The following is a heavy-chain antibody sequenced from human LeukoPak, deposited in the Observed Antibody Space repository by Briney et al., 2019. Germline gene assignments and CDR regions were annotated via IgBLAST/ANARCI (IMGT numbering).Heavy chain of an antibody. J-gene: IGHJ4*02. CDR1: GGSISSGGYS. D-gene: IGHD2-15*01. CDR3: ARGRRYCSGGSCYPLHFDY. Sequence: SQTLSLTCAVSGGSISSGGYSWSWIRQPPGKGLEWIGYIYHSGSTYYNPSLKSRVTISVDRSKNQFSLKLSSVTAADTAVYYCARGRRYCSGGSCYPLHFDYWGRGTLVTVSS. V-gene: IGHV4-30-2*01. CDR2: IYHSGST.